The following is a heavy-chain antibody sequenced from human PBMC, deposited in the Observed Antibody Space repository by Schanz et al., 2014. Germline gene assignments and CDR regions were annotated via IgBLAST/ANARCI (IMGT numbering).Heavy chain of an antibody. J-gene: IGHJ6*02. V-gene: IGHV3-7*03. CDR2: INPDGSGK. Sequence: EVLLVESGGGLVQPGGSLRLSCAASGFTFSSYWMSWVRQAPGKGLEWVAKINPDGSGKYYVVSVEGRFTISRDNAKNSLYLQMNSLRAEDTAVYYCRLWFGELYYGMDVWGQGTTVTVSS. CDR1: GFTFSSYW. CDR3: RLWFGELYYGMDV. D-gene: IGHD3-10*01.